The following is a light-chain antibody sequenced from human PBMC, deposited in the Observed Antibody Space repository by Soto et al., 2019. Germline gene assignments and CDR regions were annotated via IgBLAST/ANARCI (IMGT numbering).Light chain of an antibody. J-gene: IGKJ1*01. CDR2: DAS. CDR1: QSVSSY. V-gene: IGKV3-11*01. CDR3: QQRSNWPT. Sequence: ESVLTQSRATLSLSPGEIASLSCRASQSVSSYLAWYQQKPGQAPRLLIYDASNRATGIPARFSGSGSGTDFTLTISSLEPEDFAVYYCQQRSNWPTFGQGTKVDIK.